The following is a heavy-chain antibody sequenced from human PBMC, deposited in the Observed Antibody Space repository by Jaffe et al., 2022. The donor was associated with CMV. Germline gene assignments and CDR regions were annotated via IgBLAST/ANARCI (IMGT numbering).Heavy chain of an antibody. CDR1: GGSFSDYY. Sequence: QVQLQQWGAGLLKPSETLSLTCAVYGGSFSDYYWIWIRQPPGKGLEWIGEISHSGGTNYNPSLKSRVTISVDTSKTKFSLKLSAVTAADTAVYYCAKSYYSYYGMDLWGQGTTVTVSS. CDR3: AKSYYSYYGMDL. V-gene: IGHV4-34*01. J-gene: IGHJ6*02. CDR2: ISHSGGT.